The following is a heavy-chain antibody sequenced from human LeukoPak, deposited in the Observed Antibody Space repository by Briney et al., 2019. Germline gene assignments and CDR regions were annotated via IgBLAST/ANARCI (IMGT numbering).Heavy chain of an antibody. CDR3: ARPGSYFDY. CDR2: VYYTGNT. Sequence: AETLSLTCTVSGGSINYYYWSWIRQPPGKGLEWIGYVYYTGNTNYNPSLKSRVTMSVDTSKNQFSLKLSSVTAADTAIYYCARPGSYFDYWGQGTLVTVSS. J-gene: IGHJ4*02. CDR1: GGSINYYY. D-gene: IGHD1-26*01. V-gene: IGHV4-59*01.